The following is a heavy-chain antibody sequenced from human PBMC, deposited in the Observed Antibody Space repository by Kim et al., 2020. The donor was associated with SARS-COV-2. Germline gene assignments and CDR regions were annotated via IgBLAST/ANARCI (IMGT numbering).Heavy chain of an antibody. V-gene: IGHV3-21*06. CDR1: GLTFTTYG. J-gene: IGHJ2*01. Sequence: GGSLRLSCAASGLTFTTYGMNWVRQAPGKGLEWVSSITTGIGYSYYADSVKGRFTISRDNAKNSVFLQMNSLRGEDTAVYSCARGKFFDLWGRGTLVTVSS. CDR2: ITTGIGYS. CDR3: ARGKFFDL.